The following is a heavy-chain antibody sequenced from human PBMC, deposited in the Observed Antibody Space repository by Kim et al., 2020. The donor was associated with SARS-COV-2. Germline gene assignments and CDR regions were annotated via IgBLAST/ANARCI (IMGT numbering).Heavy chain of an antibody. CDR1: GGTFSSYA. V-gene: IGHV1-69*13. D-gene: IGHD3-22*01. J-gene: IGHJ5*02. Sequence: SVKVSCKASGGTFSSYAISWVRQAPGQGLEWMGGIIPIFGTANYAQKFQGRVTITADESTSTAYMELSSLRSEDTAVYYCASSVSPLENYYDSSGYLGTWGQGTLVTVSS. CDR3: ASSVSPLENYYDSSGYLGT. CDR2: IIPIFGTA.